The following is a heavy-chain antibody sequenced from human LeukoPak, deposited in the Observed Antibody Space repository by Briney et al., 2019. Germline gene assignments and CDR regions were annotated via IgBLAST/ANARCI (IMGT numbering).Heavy chain of an antibody. CDR1: GGTFSSYA. V-gene: IGHV1-69*04. CDR2: IIPILGIA. J-gene: IGHJ4*02. CDR3: ARGLEYSSSSLTFPYYFDY. D-gene: IGHD6-13*01. Sequence: VASVKVSCKASGGTFSSYAISWVRQAPGQGLEWMGRIIPILGIANYAQKFQGRVTITADKSTSTAYMELSSLRSEDTAVYYCARGLEYSSSSLTFPYYFDYWGQGTLVTVSS.